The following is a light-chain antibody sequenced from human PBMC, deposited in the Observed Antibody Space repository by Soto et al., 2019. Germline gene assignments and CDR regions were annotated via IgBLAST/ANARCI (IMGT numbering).Light chain of an antibody. J-gene: IGKJ4*01. CDR2: DAS. CDR3: QQFNSYPP. Sequence: AIQLTQSPSSLSASVGDRVTITGRASQGISSALAGYQQKPGKAPKLLIYDASSLESGVPSRFSGSGSGTDFTLTISSLQPEDFATYYGQQFNSYPPFGGGTKVEIK. V-gene: IGKV1-13*02. CDR1: QGISSA.